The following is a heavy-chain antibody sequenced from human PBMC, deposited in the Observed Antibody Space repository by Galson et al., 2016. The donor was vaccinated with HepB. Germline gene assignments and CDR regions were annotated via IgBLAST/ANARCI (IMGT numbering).Heavy chain of an antibody. CDR3: ARVSGVYYGMDV. CDR1: GYTFTDYY. CDR2: INPKSGGT. Sequence: SVKVSCKASGYTFTDYYIHWVRQAPGQGLEWMGWINPKSGGTNYEQRFQGRVTVSRDTSISTAYMELTRLTSDDTAVYYCARVSGVYYGMDVWGHGTTVTVSS. J-gene: IGHJ6*02. D-gene: IGHD7-27*01. V-gene: IGHV1-2*02.